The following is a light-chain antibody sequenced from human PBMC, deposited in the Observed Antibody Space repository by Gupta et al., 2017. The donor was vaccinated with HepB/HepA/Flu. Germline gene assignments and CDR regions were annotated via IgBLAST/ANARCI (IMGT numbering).Light chain of an antibody. J-gene: IGKJ5*01. Sequence: EIVSTQFPGILPCSRGERATLSCRASHCVRNTYLAWYQQKPGQAPSLLIYGASRRATGIPERFRGSGSGTEFSLTISSLQPEDFAVYYCQQYGTSTFFGEGTRLEI. V-gene: IGKV3-20*01. CDR3: QQYGTSTF. CDR2: GAS. CDR1: HCVRNTY.